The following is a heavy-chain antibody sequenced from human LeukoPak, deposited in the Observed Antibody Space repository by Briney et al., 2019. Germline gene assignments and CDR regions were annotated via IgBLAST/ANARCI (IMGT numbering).Heavy chain of an antibody. CDR2: IIPILGIA. Sequence: SVKVPCKASGGTFSSYAISWVRQAPGQGLEWMGRIIPILGIANYAQKFQGRVTITADKSTSTAYMELSSLRSEDTAVYYCARAAMVWGVIPDYWGQGTLVTVSS. V-gene: IGHV1-69*04. CDR1: GGTFSSYA. CDR3: ARAAMVWGVIPDY. D-gene: IGHD3-10*01. J-gene: IGHJ4*02.